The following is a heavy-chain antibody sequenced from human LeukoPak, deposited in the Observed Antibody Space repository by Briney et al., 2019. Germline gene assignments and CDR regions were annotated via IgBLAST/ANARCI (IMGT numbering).Heavy chain of an antibody. D-gene: IGHD3-10*01. CDR3: AKDTSSSGSYFDY. Sequence: GESLRLSCTALGFTFRNYAISWVRQAPGKGREWVSAISGSGGRTYYIASVKGRFTISRDNSRNTVFLQMNSLRAEDTAVYSCAKDTSSSGSYFDYWGQGILVTVSS. J-gene: IGHJ4*02. CDR1: GFTFRNYA. CDR2: ISGSGGRT. V-gene: IGHV3-23*01.